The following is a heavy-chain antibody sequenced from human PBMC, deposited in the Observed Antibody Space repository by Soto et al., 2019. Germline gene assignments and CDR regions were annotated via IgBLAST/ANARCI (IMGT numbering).Heavy chain of an antibody. D-gene: IGHD1-7*01. CDR2: ISGYNGNT. CDR3: ARDRGYNWNYGWFDP. J-gene: IGHJ5*02. CDR1: GYTFTSYG. Sequence: QVQLVQSGAEVKKPGASVKVSCKASGYTFTSYGISWVRQAPGQGLEWMGRISGYNGNTNYAQKPQXXXTXXTDTSTSTAYMELRSLRSDDTAVYYCARDRGYNWNYGWFDPWGQGTLVTVSS. V-gene: IGHV1-18*01.